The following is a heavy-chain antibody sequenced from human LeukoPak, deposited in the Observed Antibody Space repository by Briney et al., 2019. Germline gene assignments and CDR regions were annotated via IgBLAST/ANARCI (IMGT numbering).Heavy chain of an antibody. CDR3: ARDRPTGASRLFVVQ. J-gene: IGHJ4*02. D-gene: IGHD3-3*01. Sequence: GGSLRLSCAASGFIFSTYSMTWVRQAPGQGLEWVSSMSSGGTYRYYADSVRGRFTISRDNAKNSLSLVMKSLRAEDTAVYYCARDRPTGASRLFVVQWGQGTLVTVSS. V-gene: IGHV3-21*01. CDR2: MSSGGTYR. CDR1: GFIFSTYS.